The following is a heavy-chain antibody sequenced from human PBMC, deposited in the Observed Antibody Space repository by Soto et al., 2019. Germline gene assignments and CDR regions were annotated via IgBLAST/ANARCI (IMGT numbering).Heavy chain of an antibody. J-gene: IGHJ6*02. D-gene: IGHD1-1*01. CDR3: ARGKGLEENYYYHGMDV. CDR2: INGGNGNT. CDR1: GYSFTTYA. V-gene: IGHV1-3*01. Sequence: QVQVVQSGAEVKKPGASVKISCKACGYSFTTYAMHWVRRAPGQRLEWMAWINGGNGNTKYSQKFQDRVTITRDTSANIAYLELSSLRSEDSAVYYCARGKGLEENYYYHGMDVWGQGTTVSVAS.